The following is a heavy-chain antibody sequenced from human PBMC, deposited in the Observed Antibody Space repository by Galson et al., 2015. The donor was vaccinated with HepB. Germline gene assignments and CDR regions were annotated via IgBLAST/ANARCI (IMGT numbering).Heavy chain of an antibody. D-gene: IGHD6-19*01. CDR3: ISTVALAGTRCFDT. CDR2: IKQDGSEK. J-gene: IGHJ3*02. V-gene: IGHV3-7*01. CDR1: GFTFSRYW. Sequence: SLRLSCAASGFTFSRYWMGWVRQAPGKGLEWVANIKQDGSEKYYVASVKGRFTISRDNAKNSLYLQMNSLRAGDTALYYCISTVALAGTRCFDTWGQGTMVTVSS.